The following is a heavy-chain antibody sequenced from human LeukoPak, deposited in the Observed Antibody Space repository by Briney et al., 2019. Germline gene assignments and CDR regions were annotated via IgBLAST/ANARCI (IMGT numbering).Heavy chain of an antibody. V-gene: IGHV1-46*01. CDR3: ARADDQHFDY. CDR2: MNPGDDYT. D-gene: IGHD3-3*01. Sequence: GASVKLSLTTSGYSFTAYFMQWVRQAPGQEPEWLGIMNPGDDYTDYAQNFQGRVTMTRDTSTRTVYMELRGLTSEDTAVYYCARADDQHFDYWGRGTLVTVSS. CDR1: GYSFTAYF. J-gene: IGHJ4*02.